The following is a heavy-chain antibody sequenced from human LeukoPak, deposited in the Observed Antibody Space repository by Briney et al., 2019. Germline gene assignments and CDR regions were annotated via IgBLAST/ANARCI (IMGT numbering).Heavy chain of an antibody. D-gene: IGHD1-14*01. J-gene: IGHJ4*02. Sequence: GSLRLSCAASGFTFSSYAMSWVRQPPGKGLEWIGEINHSGSTNYNPSLKSRVTISVDTSKNQFSLKLSSVTAADTAVYYCARDAVSYYFDYWGQGTLVTVSS. CDR3: ARDAVSYYFDY. V-gene: IGHV4-34*01. CDR2: INHSGST. CDR1: GFTFSSYA.